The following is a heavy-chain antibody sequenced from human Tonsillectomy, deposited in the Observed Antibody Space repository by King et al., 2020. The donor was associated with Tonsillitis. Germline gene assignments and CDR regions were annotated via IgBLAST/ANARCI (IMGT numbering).Heavy chain of an antibody. Sequence: VQLVESGGGVVQPGRSLRLSCAASGFTFSSYGMHWVRQAPGKGLEWVAVISYDGSNKYYADSVKGRFTISRDNSKNTLYLQMNSLRAEDTAVFYCAKGVGTGTGWSRGDGMDFWDQGTTVTVSS. J-gene: IGHJ6*02. CDR2: ISYDGSNK. CDR3: AKGVGTGTGWSRGDGMDF. V-gene: IGHV3-30*18. CDR1: GFTFSSYG. D-gene: IGHD6-19*01.